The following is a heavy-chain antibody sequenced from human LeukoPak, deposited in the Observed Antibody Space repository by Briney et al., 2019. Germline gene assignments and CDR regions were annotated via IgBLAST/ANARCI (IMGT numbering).Heavy chain of an antibody. CDR3: AKGVEMATLPNY. D-gene: IGHD5-24*01. V-gene: IGHV1-69*05. CDR1: GGTFSSYA. Sequence: SVKVSCKASGGTFSSYAISWVRQAPGQGLEWVGEIIPIFGTANYAQKFQGRVTITTDESTSTAYMELSSLRSEDTAVYYCAKGVEMATLPNYWGQRTLVTVSS. J-gene: IGHJ4*02. CDR2: IIPIFGTA.